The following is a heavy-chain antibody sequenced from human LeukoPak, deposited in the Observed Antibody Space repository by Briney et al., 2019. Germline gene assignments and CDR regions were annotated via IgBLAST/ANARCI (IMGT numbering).Heavy chain of an antibody. Sequence: PSETLSLTCTVSGGSISSGGYYWSWIRQHPGKGLEWIGCIYYSGSTYYNPSLKSRVTISVDTSKNQFSLKLSSVTAADTAVYYCARGYYDFWSGSVGYGMDVWGQGTTVTVSS. V-gene: IGHV4-30-4*08. CDR1: GGSISSGGYY. CDR3: ARGYYDFWSGSVGYGMDV. D-gene: IGHD3-3*01. J-gene: IGHJ6*02. CDR2: IYYSGST.